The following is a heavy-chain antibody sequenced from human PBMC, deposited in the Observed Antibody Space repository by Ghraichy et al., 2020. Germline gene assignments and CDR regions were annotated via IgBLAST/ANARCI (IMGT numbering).Heavy chain of an antibody. CDR1: GFIFSGVA. V-gene: IGHV3-30-3*01. CDR3: ARDGTKDILVEEAAPEAFDM. D-gene: IGHD2-15*01. J-gene: IGHJ3*02. Sequence: GGSLRLSCAASGFIFSGVAMHWVRQAPGKGPEWVAIISSDGANKYHTDSVRGRFTISRDNSKNTLYLHMDSLRADDTAVYYCARDGTKDILVEEAAPEAFDMWGRGTMVFVSA. CDR2: ISSDGANK.